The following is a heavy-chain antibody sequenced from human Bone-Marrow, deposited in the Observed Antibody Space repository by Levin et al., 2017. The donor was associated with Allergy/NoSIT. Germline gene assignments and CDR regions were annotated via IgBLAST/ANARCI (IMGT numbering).Heavy chain of an antibody. CDR2: LYWDDDA. V-gene: IGHV2-5*02. Sequence: ESGPTLVKPTQTLTLTCTVSGFSVSTGGVGVAWIRQPPGKALEWLALLYWDDDARFNASLRPRLTVTKDTSKNQVVLTMTGVGPGDTATYFCAHRRSNGGFTAFDFWGHGTMVSVSS. D-gene: IGHD7-27*01. CDR1: GFSVSTGGVG. CDR3: AHRRSNGGFTAFDF. J-gene: IGHJ3*01.